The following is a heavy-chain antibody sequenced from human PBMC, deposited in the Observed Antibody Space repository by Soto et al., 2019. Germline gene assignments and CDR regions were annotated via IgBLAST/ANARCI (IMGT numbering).Heavy chain of an antibody. CDR1: GFTFSSHA. J-gene: IGHJ4*02. Sequence: GGSLRLSCVASGFTFSSHAMSWVRQAPGKGLEWVSVISGSGGSTYYADSVKGRFTISRDNFKNTVYLQMNSLRAEDTAVYYSSKAPYDFWSGYYRILVYWGQGTLVTVSS. D-gene: IGHD3-3*01. CDR2: ISGSGGST. V-gene: IGHV3-23*01. CDR3: SKAPYDFWSGYYRILVY.